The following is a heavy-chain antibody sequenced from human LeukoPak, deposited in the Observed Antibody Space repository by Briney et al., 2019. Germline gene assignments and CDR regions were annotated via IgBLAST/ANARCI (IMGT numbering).Heavy chain of an antibody. CDR1: GGSISSYY. V-gene: IGHV4-59*08. J-gene: IGHJ5*02. CDR3: ARHLGFCSSTGCNSWFDP. Sequence: SETLSLTCTVSGGSISSYYWSWIRQPPGKGLEWIGYIYFSGNTNYNPSLKSRVTISVDTSKNQFSLKLSSVTAADTAVYYCARHLGFCSSTGCNSWFDPSGQGTLVTVSS. D-gene: IGHD2-2*02. CDR2: IYFSGNT.